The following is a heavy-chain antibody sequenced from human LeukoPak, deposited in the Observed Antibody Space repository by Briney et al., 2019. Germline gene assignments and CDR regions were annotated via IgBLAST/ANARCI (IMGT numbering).Heavy chain of an antibody. CDR1: GYTFTSYY. V-gene: IGHV1-46*01. J-gene: IGHJ6*02. CDR2: INPSGGST. Sequence: ASVKVSCKASGYTFTSYYMHWVRQAPGQGLEWMGIINPSGGSTSYAQKFQGRVTTTRDTSTSTVYMELSSLRSEDTAVYYCAREWGGSYYTYYYYGMDVWGQGTTVTVSS. D-gene: IGHD1-26*01. CDR3: AREWGGSYYTYYYYGMDV.